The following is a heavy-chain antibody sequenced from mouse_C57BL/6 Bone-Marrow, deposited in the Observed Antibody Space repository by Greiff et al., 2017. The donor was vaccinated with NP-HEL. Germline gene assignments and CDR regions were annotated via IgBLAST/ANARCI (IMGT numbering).Heavy chain of an antibody. V-gene: IGHV1-80*01. D-gene: IGHD2-5*01. J-gene: IGHJ3*01. CDR1: GYAFSSYW. CDR3: ARGNYSNYGGFAY. Sequence: VQLQESGAELVKPGASVKISCKASGYAFSSYWMNWVKQRPGKGLEWIGQIYPGDGDTNYNGKFKGKATLTADKSSSTAYMQLSSLTSEGSAVYFCARGNYSNYGGFAYWGQGTLVTVSA. CDR2: IYPGDGDT.